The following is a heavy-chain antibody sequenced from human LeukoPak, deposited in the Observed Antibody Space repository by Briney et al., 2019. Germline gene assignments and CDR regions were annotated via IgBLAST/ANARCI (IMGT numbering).Heavy chain of an antibody. Sequence: GESLKISCKGSGYSFTNYWIGWVRQMPGKGLEWMGIIHPRDSDTRYSPSFQGQVTISADKSISTAFLQWSSLKASDTAMYYCARLPTGFPNWFDPWGRGTLVTVSS. V-gene: IGHV5-51*01. D-gene: IGHD3-9*01. CDR3: ARLPTGFPNWFDP. J-gene: IGHJ5*02. CDR1: GYSFTNYW. CDR2: IHPRDSDT.